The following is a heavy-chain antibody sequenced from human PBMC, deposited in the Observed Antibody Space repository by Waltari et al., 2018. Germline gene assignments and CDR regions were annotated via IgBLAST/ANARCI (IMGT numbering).Heavy chain of an antibody. J-gene: IGHJ4*02. Sequence: QVQLQESGPGLVQPSETLSLTCPVSGGSISSSYWSWIRQPPGKGLEWIGYIYYSGSTNYNPSLKSRVTISVDTSKNQFSLKLSSVTAADTAVYYCARLYGGNADYWGQGTLVTVSS. CDR2: IYYSGST. CDR1: GGSISSSY. D-gene: IGHD2-15*01. CDR3: ARLYGGNADY. V-gene: IGHV4-59*01.